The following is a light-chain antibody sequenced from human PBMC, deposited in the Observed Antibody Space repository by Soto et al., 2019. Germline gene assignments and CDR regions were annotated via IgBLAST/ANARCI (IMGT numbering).Light chain of an antibody. CDR2: EVS. CDR3: TSYTSTRTWV. V-gene: IGLV2-14*01. Sequence: QSVLTQPASVSGSPGQSITISCTGTSSDVGGHNHVSWYQQHPGKVPKLMIYEVSNRPSGVSNRFSGSKSGDSASLTISGLQPEDEANYYCTSYTSTRTWVFGGGTKLTVL. J-gene: IGLJ3*02. CDR1: SSDVGGHNH.